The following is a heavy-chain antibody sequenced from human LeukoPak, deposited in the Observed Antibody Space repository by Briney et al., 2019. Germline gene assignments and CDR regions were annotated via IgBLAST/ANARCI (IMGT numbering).Heavy chain of an antibody. J-gene: IGHJ4*02. V-gene: IGHV3-23*01. CDR3: AKDSYYDYVWGSYRYTNQFGY. D-gene: IGHD3-16*02. CDR1: GFTFSSYG. Sequence: GGSLRLSCAASGFTFSSYGMSWVRQAPGKGLEWVSAISGSGGSTYYADSVKGRFTISRDNSKNTLYLQMNSLRAEDTAVYYCAKDSYYDYVWGSYRYTNQFGYWGQGTLVTVSS. CDR2: ISGSGGST.